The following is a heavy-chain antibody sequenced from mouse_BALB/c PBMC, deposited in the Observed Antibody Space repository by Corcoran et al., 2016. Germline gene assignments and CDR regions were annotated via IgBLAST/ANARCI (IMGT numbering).Heavy chain of an antibody. V-gene: IGHV14-3*02. Sequence: EVQLQQSGAELVKPGASVKLSCTASGFNIKDTYMHWVKQRPEQGLEWIGRIDPANGNTKYDPKFQGKATITADTSSNTAYLQLSSLTSEDTAVYYCARQIYYDYDGGYWGQGTTLTVSS. D-gene: IGHD2-4*01. CDR1: GFNIKDTY. CDR2: IDPANGNT. J-gene: IGHJ2*01. CDR3: ARQIYYDYDGGY.